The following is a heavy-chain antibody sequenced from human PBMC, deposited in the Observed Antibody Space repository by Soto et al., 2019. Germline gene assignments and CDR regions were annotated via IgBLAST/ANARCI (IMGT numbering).Heavy chain of an antibody. D-gene: IGHD3-10*01. J-gene: IGHJ6*02. CDR2: IYYSGST. CDR1: GGSISSGDYN. CDR3: ARDHYYGSGNPNYYYYGMDV. V-gene: IGHV4-61*08. Sequence: SEALSLTCSVSGGSISSGDYNWSWVRQAKGKGLEWIGYIYYSGSTNYNPSLKSRVTISVDTSKNQFSLKLSSVTAADTAVYYCARDHYYGSGNPNYYYYGMDVWGQGTTVTVS.